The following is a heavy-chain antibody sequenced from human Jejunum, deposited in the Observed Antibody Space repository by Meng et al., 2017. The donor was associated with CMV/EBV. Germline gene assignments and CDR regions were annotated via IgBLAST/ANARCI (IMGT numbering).Heavy chain of an antibody. Sequence: CFGGAYLGWVRPPPGKGQEWIGDSHHNEHTNYNPYHMSRVTIAVDTSKNQSTLNLNSVTAADTAVYYCKRIYCGGSSCEGRGMDVWGQGTTVTVSS. CDR1: CFGGAY. CDR3: KRIYCGGSSCEGRGMDV. J-gene: IGHJ6*02. D-gene: IGHD2-2*01. V-gene: IGHV4-34*01. CDR2: SHHNEHT.